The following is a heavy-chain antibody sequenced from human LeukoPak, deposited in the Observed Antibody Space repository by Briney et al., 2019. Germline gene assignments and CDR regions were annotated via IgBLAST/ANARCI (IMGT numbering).Heavy chain of an antibody. Sequence: PSETLSLTCGVYGGSFSGYFWSWIRQPPGKGLEWIGEINHSGSTNYNPSLKSRVTISIDTSKNQFSPKLSSVTAADTAVYYCARGMAFVDWGQGTLVTVSS. CDR2: INHSGST. J-gene: IGHJ4*02. V-gene: IGHV4-34*01. D-gene: IGHD2-21*01. CDR3: ARGMAFVD. CDR1: GGSFSGYF.